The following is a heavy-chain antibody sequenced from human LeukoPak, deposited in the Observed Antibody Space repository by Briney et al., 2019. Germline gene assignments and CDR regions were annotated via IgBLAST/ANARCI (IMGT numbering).Heavy chain of an antibody. V-gene: IGHV3-7*01. D-gene: IGHD3-9*01. CDR1: GFTFSSYW. CDR2: IKQDGSEK. J-gene: IGHJ4*02. Sequence: QTGGSLRLSCAASGFTFSSYWMSWVRQAPGKGLEWVANIKQDGSEKYYVDSVKGRFTISRDNAKNSLYLQMNSLRAEDTAVYYCARGADYDILTGPPGYWGQGTLVTVSS. CDR3: ARGADYDILTGPPGY.